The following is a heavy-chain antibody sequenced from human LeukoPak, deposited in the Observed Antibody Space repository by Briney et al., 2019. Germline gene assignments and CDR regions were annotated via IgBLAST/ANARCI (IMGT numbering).Heavy chain of an antibody. J-gene: IGHJ4*02. D-gene: IGHD1-26*01. V-gene: IGHV3-23*01. CDR3: AKDSRAIVGATSGY. CDR1: GFTVSSNY. CDR2: ISGSGGST. Sequence: PGGSLRLSCAASGFTVSSNYMSWVRQAPGKGLEWVSAISGSGGSTYYADSVKGRFTISRDNSKNTLYLQMNSLRAEDTAVYYCAKDSRAIVGATSGYWGQGTLVTVSS.